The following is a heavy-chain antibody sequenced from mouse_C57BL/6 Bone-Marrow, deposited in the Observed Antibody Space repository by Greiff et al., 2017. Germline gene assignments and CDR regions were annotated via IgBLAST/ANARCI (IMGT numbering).Heavy chain of an antibody. J-gene: IGHJ2*01. V-gene: IGHV1-19*01. Sequence: VQLQQSGPVLVKPGASVTMSCKASGYTFTDYYMNWVKQSPVKSLEWIGVINPYNGGTSYHQTFKGKDTLTVDQSSSTAYMELNSLTSEDSAVYYCARGLDYVDYWGQGTTLTVSS. CDR3: ARGLDYVDY. D-gene: IGHD6-1*01. CDR1: GYTFTDYY. CDR2: INPYNGGT.